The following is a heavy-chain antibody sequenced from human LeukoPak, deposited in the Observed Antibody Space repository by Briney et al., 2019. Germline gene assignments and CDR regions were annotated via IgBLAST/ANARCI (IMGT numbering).Heavy chain of an antibody. CDR1: GGTFSSYA. Sequence: ASVKVSCKASGGTFSSYAISWVRQAPGQGLEWMGGIIPIFGTANYAQKFQGRVTITADESTSTAYMELSSLRAEDTAVYYCARDQGEWGYTYGRRGGFYYYYYMDVWGKGTTVTISS. CDR3: ARDQGEWGYTYGRRGGFYYYYYMDV. D-gene: IGHD5-18*01. CDR2: IIPIFGTA. V-gene: IGHV1-69*13. J-gene: IGHJ6*03.